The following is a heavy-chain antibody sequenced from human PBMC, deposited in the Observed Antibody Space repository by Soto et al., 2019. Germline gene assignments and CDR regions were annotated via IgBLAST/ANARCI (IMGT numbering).Heavy chain of an antibody. V-gene: IGHV1-8*01. CDR1: GYTFTSYD. CDR3: ARSPPHYYYYGMDV. J-gene: IGHJ6*02. Sequence: ASVKVSCKASGYTFTSYDINWVRQATGQGLEWMGWMNPNSGNTGYAQKFQGRVTMTRNTSISTAYMELSSLRSEDTAVYYCARSPPHYYYYGMDVWGQGTTVTVS. CDR2: MNPNSGNT.